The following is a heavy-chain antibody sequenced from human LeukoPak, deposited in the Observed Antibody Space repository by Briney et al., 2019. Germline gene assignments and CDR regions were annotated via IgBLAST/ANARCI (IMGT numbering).Heavy chain of an antibody. CDR2: INPNSGGT. V-gene: IGHV1-2*02. CDR3: ARVVRAAAAPRSYFPH. Sequence: ASVKVSCKASGYTFTGYYMHWVRQAPGQGLEWMGWINPNSGGTNYAQKFQGRVTMTRDTSISTAYMELSRLRSDDTAVYYCARVVRAAAAPRSYFPHWGQGTLVTVSS. J-gene: IGHJ1*01. D-gene: IGHD6-13*01. CDR1: GYTFTGYY.